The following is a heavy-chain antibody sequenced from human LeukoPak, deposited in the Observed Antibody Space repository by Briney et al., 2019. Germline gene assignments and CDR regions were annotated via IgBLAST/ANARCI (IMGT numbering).Heavy chain of an antibody. CDR1: GGTFSSYA. CDR3: ARDSYYDSSGLSDY. Sequence: ASVKVSCKASGGTFSSYAISWVRQAPGQGLEWTGRIIPIFGTANYAQKFQGRVTITTDESTSTAYMELSSLRSEDTAVYYCARDSYYDSSGLSDYWGQGTLVTVSS. J-gene: IGHJ4*02. D-gene: IGHD3-22*01. CDR2: IIPIFGTA. V-gene: IGHV1-69*05.